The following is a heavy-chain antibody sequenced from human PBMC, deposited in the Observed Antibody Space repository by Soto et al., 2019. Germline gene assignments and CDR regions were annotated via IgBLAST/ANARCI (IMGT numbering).Heavy chain of an antibody. CDR1: GYIVTSFG. J-gene: IGHJ3*01. CDR3: ARGGGAYDV. CDR2: ISEYGDA. V-gene: IGHV1-18*01. Sequence: QVQLVQSGAEVKKPGATVKVSCKASGYIVTSFGINWVRQAPGQGLEWMGCISEYGDANYSEKLQDRVSPTTDTYTKTCYMGLRRRGSDDTGVYYCARGGGAYDVWGQGTKITVSS.